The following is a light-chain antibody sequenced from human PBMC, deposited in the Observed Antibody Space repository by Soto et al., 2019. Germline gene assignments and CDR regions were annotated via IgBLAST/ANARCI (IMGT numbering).Light chain of an antibody. V-gene: IGKV2-28*01. CDR2: LGF. Sequence: DILMTQSPLSLPVTPGEPASISCRSSQSLLHSNGYNYLHWYLQKPGQSPQLLIYLGFNRASGVPDRFSGSGSGTDFTLKISRVEAEDVGVYYCMQALQTPSTFGQGTKV. CDR3: MQALQTPST. J-gene: IGKJ1*01. CDR1: QSLLHSNGYNY.